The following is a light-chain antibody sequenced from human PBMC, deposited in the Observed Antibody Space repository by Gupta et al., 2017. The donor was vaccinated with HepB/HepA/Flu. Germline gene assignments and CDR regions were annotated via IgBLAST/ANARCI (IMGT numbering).Light chain of an antibody. J-gene: IGLJ2*01. CDR2: RNN. CDR3: ATWDDSRSGVV. Sequence: SVLTPPPSASGPPGQRVTISCSGSSSNIGNNFVYWYQQPPGTAPKLLIYRNNRRPSGVPDRFSGSKSGTSASLAISGLRAEDEADYYCATWDDSRSGVVFGGGTKLTVL. V-gene: IGLV1-47*01. CDR1: SSNIGNNF.